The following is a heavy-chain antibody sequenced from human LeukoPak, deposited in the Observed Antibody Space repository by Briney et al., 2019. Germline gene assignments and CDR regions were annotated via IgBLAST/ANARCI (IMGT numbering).Heavy chain of an antibody. D-gene: IGHD3-10*01. J-gene: IGHJ6*02. CDR1: GGSISSYY. Sequence: PSETLSLTCTVSGGSISSYYWSWIRQPPGKGLEWIGYIYYSGSTNYNPSLKSRVTISVDTSKNQFSLKLSSVTAADTAVYYCARAVMVRYGMDVWGQGTTVTVSS. V-gene: IGHV4-59*01. CDR2: IYYSGST. CDR3: ARAVMVRYGMDV.